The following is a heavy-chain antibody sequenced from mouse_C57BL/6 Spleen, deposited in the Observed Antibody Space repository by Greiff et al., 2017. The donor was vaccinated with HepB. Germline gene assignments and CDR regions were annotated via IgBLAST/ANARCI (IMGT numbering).Heavy chain of an antibody. CDR3: ARPPHYYYGSSHFAY. CDR2: INPNNGGT. Sequence: EVKLQQSGPELVKPGASVKMSCKASGYTFTDYNMHWVKQSHGKSLEWIGYINPNNGGTSYNQKFKGKATLTVNKSSSTAYMELRSLTSEDSAVYYCARPPHYYYGSSHFAYWGQGTLVTVSA. V-gene: IGHV1-22*01. J-gene: IGHJ3*01. CDR1: GYTFTDYN. D-gene: IGHD1-1*01.